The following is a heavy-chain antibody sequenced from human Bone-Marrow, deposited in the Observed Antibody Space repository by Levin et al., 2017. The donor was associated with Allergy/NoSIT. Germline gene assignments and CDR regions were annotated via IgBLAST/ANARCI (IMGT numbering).Heavy chain of an antibody. J-gene: IGHJ3*02. CDR2: ISGSGGST. CDR3: AKDLSCSSTSCYSLHAFDI. D-gene: IGHD2-2*01. V-gene: IGHV3-23*01. Sequence: RGESLKISCAASGFTFSSYAMSWVRQAPGKGLEWVSAISGSGGSTYYADSVKGRFTISRDNSKNTLYLQMNSLRAEDTAVYYCAKDLSCSSTSCYSLHAFDIWGQGTMVTVSS. CDR1: GFTFSSYA.